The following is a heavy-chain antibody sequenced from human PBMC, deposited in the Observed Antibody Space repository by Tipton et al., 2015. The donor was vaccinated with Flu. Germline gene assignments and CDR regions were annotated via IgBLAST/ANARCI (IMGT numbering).Heavy chain of an antibody. V-gene: IGHV1-69*01. CDR1: GGTFSSYR. CDR2: IIPVFATG. Sequence: QMQLVQSGAEVKKPGSSVKVSCKASGGTFSSYRITWGRQAPGQGLEWMGGIIPVFATGNYAQKFQARVTITADESTSTVYLELNSLRSDDTAVYYCARGPDNTAGFGESLSPPFYFYGMDVWGQGTTITVSS. J-gene: IGHJ6*02. CDR3: ARGPDNTAGFGESLSPPFYFYGMDV. D-gene: IGHD3-10*01.